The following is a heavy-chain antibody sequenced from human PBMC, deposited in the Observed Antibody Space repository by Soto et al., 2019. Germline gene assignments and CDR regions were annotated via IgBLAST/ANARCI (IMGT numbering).Heavy chain of an antibody. D-gene: IGHD2-2*03. V-gene: IGHV3-9*01. Sequence: EVQLVESGGGSVQPGRSLRLSCAASGFSFDDYGMHWVRPGPGKGLEWVSGISWNSGDIYYADSVKGQFTISRDNAKRSLYLQINSLRTEDTALYYCAKDNDLDRDGPFDYWGQGILVTVSS. CDR2: ISWNSGDI. J-gene: IGHJ4*02. CDR1: GFSFDDYG. CDR3: AKDNDLDRDGPFDY.